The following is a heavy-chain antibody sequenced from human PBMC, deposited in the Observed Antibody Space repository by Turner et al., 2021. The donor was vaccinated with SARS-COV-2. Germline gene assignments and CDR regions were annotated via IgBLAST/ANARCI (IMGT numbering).Heavy chain of an antibody. Sequence: EVQLVETGGGLVQPGGSLRLSCAASGFTFSTYWMNWVRQAPGKGLEWVANIQQDGGYKQHVDSVKGRFTISRDNAKNSVYLQMSSLRAEDTAVYYCARGRLGDCSGDSCYREFDYWGQGTLVTVSS. CDR3: ARGRLGDCSGDSCYREFDY. CDR2: IQQDGGYK. V-gene: IGHV3-7*01. J-gene: IGHJ4*02. D-gene: IGHD2-15*01. CDR1: GFTFSTYW.